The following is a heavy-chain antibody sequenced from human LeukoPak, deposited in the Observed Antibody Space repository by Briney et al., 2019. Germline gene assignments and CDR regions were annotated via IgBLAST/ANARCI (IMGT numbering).Heavy chain of an antibody. V-gene: IGHV4-30-2*01. CDR1: GGSISSGGYY. Sequence: SQTLSLTCTVSGGSISSGGYYWSWIRQPPGKGLEWIGYIYHSGSTYYNPSLKSRVTISVDRSKNQFSLKLSSVTAADTAVYYCARKSIAVAGSFDYWGQGTLVTVSS. J-gene: IGHJ4*02. D-gene: IGHD6-19*01. CDR3: ARKSIAVAGSFDY. CDR2: IYHSGST.